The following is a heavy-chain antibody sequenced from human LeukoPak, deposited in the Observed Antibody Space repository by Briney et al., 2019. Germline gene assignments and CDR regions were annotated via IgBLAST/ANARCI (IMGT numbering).Heavy chain of an antibody. V-gene: IGHV1-2*02. J-gene: IGHJ4*02. D-gene: IGHD3-22*01. CDR2: INPNNGGT. CDR1: GYTFTGYY. Sequence: ASVKVSCKASGYTFTGYYIHWVRQAPGQGLEWMGWINPNNGGTNYARRFQGRVTMTRDTSISTAYMELTGLTSDDTAVYYCARAGSASGYSYWGQGTLVTVSS. CDR3: ARAGSASGYSY.